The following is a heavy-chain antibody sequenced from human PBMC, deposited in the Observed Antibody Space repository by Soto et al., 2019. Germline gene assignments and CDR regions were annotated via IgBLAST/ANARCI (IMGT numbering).Heavy chain of an antibody. J-gene: IGHJ4*02. Sequence: PGGSLRLSCAASVRSGSSNYMSLVRQAPGKGLECVSVIYSGGSTYYADTVKGRFTISRDDSKNTVFLQMDRMRAEATAIYYCAIFYHFWTGTRAYWAPGILVTFSS. V-gene: IGHV3-53*01. D-gene: IGHD3-3*01. CDR2: IYSGGST. CDR1: VRSGSSNY. CDR3: AIFYHFWTGTRAY.